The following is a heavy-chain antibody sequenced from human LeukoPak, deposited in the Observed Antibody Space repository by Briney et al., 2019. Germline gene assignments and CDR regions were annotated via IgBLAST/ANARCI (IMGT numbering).Heavy chain of an antibody. J-gene: IGHJ4*02. D-gene: IGHD1-26*01. V-gene: IGHV3-53*01. CDR2: IYSGGST. CDR1: GFTVSSNY. Sequence: GGSLRLSCAASGFTVSSNYMSWVRQAPGKGLEWVSVIYSGGSTYYADSVKGRFTISRDNSKNTLYLQMNSLRAEDTAVCYCAREVSIVGAKTGFDYWGQGTLVTVSS. CDR3: AREVSIVGAKTGFDY.